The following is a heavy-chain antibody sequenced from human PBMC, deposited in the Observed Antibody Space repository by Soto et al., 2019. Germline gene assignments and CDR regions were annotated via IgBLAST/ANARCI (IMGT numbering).Heavy chain of an antibody. CDR2: IYYSGST. D-gene: IGHD3-10*01. Sequence: SETLSLTCTVSCGSISSGDYYWSWIRQPPGKGLEWIGYIYYSGSTYYNPSLKSRVTISVDTSKNQFSLELSSVTAADTAVYYCAREGPYYYGSGSYGYYGMDVWGQGTTVTVSS. CDR1: CGSISSGDYY. J-gene: IGHJ6*02. CDR3: AREGPYYYGSGSYGYYGMDV. V-gene: IGHV4-30-4*01.